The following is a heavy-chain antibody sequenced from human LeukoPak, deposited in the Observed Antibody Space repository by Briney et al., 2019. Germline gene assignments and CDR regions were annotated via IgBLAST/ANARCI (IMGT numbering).Heavy chain of an antibody. CDR2: IKEDGSVR. D-gene: IGHD3-10*01. CDR1: GFTFSDYW. V-gene: IGHV3-7*01. J-gene: IGHJ5*02. Sequence: PGGSLRLSCVASGFTFSDYWMTWVRQAPGKGLEWVANIKEDGSVRYYVDSLEGRFTISRDNAKNSLYLQLNSLRAEDTAVYYCATEGTDGRGSFGWFDTWGQGTLVTVSS. CDR3: ATEGTDGRGSFGWFDT.